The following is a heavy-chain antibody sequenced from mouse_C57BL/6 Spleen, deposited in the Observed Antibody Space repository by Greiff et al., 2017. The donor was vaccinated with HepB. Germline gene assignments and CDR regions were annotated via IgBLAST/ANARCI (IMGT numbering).Heavy chain of an antibody. Sequence: EVKLMESGGGLVKPGGSLKLSCAASGFTFSSYTMSWVRQTPEKRLEWVATISGGGGNTYYPDSVKGRFTISRDNAKNTLYLQMSSLRSEDTALYYCARLSNFDYWGQGTTLTVSS. CDR1: GFTFSSYT. V-gene: IGHV5-9*01. CDR3: ARLSNFDY. D-gene: IGHD1-1*01. J-gene: IGHJ2*01. CDR2: ISGGGGNT.